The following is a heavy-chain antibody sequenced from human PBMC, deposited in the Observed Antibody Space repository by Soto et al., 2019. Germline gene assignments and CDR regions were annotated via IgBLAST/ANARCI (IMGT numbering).Heavy chain of an antibody. D-gene: IGHD3-16*02. CDR2: ISAYNGKT. J-gene: IGHJ4*02. CDR1: GYTFTTYG. Sequence: QVQLWRSGAEVKKLGASVKVSCKASGYTFTTYGPSWGRQPPGQGLGWWGWISAYNGKTSYAQKFQGRATMTTDTSTNTAYMELRSLRSDDTAVYYCARDGDYVWGSYRQGLDYWGQGTLVTVSS. V-gene: IGHV1-18*01. CDR3: ARDGDYVWGSYRQGLDY.